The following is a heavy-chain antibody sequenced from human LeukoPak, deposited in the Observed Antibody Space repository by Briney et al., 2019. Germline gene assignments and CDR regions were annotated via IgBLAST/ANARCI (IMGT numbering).Heavy chain of an antibody. D-gene: IGHD5-18*01. Sequence: GGSLRLSCAASGFTFGSYGMHWVRQAPGKGLEWVAVIWYDGSNKYYADSVKGRFTISRDNSKKTPYLQMNNLRAEDTAVYYCARKKRVDTDSIMVYYYYAMDVWGQGTTVTVSS. V-gene: IGHV3-33*01. J-gene: IGHJ6*02. CDR3: ARKKRVDTDSIMVYYYYAMDV. CDR2: IWYDGSNK. CDR1: GFTFGSYG.